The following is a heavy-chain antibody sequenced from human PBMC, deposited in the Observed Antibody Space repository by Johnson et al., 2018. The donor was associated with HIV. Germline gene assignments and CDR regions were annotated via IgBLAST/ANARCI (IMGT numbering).Heavy chain of an antibody. CDR1: GFIFSSYW. CDR3: VTADGGSA. D-gene: IGHD2-15*01. CDR2: INSDGSST. Sequence: VQLVESGGGLVQPGGSLRLSCAASGFIFSSYWMHWVRQAPGKGLVWVSRINSDGSSTTYADSVKGRFTISRDTAKNSLYLQMNSLRDEDTAVYYCVTADGGSAWGQGTTVTVSS. J-gene: IGHJ3*01. V-gene: IGHV3-74*02.